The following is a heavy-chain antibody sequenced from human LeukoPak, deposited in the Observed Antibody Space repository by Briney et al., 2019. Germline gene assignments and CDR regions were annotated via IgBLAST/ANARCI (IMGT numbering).Heavy chain of an antibody. V-gene: IGHV3-21*01. Sequence: GGSLRLSCAASGLTFSSYSMNWVRQAPGKGLEWVSSISSSSSYIYYADSVKGRFTISRDNAKNSLYLQMNSLRAEDTAVYYCAGQYYDILTGYYDYWGQGTLVTVSS. CDR3: AGQYYDILTGYYDY. D-gene: IGHD3-9*01. CDR2: ISSSSSYI. CDR1: GLTFSSYS. J-gene: IGHJ4*02.